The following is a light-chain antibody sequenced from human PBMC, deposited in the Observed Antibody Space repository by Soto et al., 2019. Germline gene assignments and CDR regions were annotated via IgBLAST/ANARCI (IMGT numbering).Light chain of an antibody. CDR1: QRLSSH. V-gene: IGKV1-5*01. CDR2: DAS. J-gene: IGKJ2*01. Sequence: DIQMTQSPSTLSASIGDTVTLTCRASQRLSSHLDWYQQKPGKPPKLLIYDASILESGVPSRFSGSESGSDFTLTISSLRPDDFATYYCQQYNVYPHTFGQGTKLDI. CDR3: QQYNVYPHT.